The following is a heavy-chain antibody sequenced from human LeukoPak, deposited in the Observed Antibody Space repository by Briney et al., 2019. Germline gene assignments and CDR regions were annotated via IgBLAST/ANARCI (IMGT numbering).Heavy chain of an antibody. CDR2: ISAYNGNT. J-gene: IGHJ6*03. Sequence: ASVKVSCKASGYTFTSYGISWWHKPPGKGLKGWGGISAYNGNTNYAQKLQGRVTMTTDTSTSTAYMELRSLRSDDTAVYYCATAVAGMWYYYMDVWGKGTTVTVSS. D-gene: IGHD6-19*01. V-gene: IGHV1-18*01. CDR3: ATAVAGMWYYYMDV. CDR1: GYTFTSYG.